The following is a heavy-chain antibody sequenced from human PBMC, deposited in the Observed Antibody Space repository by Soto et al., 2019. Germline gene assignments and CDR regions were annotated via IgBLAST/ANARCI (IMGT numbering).Heavy chain of an antibody. J-gene: IGHJ6*02. D-gene: IGHD4-17*01. CDR3: AREKIPGYGDYVYSYYGMDV. CDR1: GYTFTSYG. Sequence: QVQLVQSGAEVKKPGASVKVSCKASGYTFTSYGISWVRQAPGQGLEWMGWISAYNGNTNYAQKLQGRVTMTTDTSSSTAYMELRSLRSDDTAVYYCAREKIPGYGDYVYSYYGMDVWGQGTTVTVAS. CDR2: ISAYNGNT. V-gene: IGHV1-18*01.